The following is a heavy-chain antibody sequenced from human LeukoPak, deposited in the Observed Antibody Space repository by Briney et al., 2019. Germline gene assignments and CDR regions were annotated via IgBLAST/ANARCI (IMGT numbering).Heavy chain of an antibody. Sequence: SQTLSLTCAISGDSVSSNSAAWNWIRQSPSRGLEWLGRTYYRSKWYYHYAVSMKSRITVNPDTSKNQFSLQLNSVTPGDTAVYYCARTRDLGPDYWGQGTLVTVSS. CDR2: TYYRSKWYY. CDR3: ARTRDLGPDY. CDR1: GDSVSSNSAA. D-gene: IGHD1-26*01. V-gene: IGHV6-1*01. J-gene: IGHJ4*02.